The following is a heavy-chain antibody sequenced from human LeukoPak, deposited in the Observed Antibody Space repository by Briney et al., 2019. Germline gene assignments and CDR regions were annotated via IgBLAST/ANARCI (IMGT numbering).Heavy chain of an antibody. J-gene: IGHJ4*02. D-gene: IGHD3-16*01. Sequence: SGTLSLTCAVSGGSISSNNWWSWVRQPPGKGLEWIGEIYPSGRTNYNPSLRSRVTISVDKSNNQFSLKMSSVTAADTAVYYCAREGNYYNDYGTTSDFDYWGQGTLVTVSS. CDR3: AREGNYYNDYGTTSDFDY. V-gene: IGHV4-4*02. CDR2: IYPSGRT. CDR1: GGSISSNNW.